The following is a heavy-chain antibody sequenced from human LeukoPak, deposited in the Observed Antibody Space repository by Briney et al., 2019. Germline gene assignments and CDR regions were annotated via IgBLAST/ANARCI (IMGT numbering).Heavy chain of an antibody. V-gene: IGHV1-69*06. D-gene: IGHD3-9*01. CDR1: GGTFSSYA. Sequence: SVKVSCKASGGTFSSYAISWVRQAPGQGLEWMGGIIPIFGTANYAQKFQGRVTITADKSTSTAYMELSSLRSEDTAVYYCAREGYYGILAGYYVYWGQGTLVTVSS. J-gene: IGHJ4*02. CDR3: AREGYYGILAGYYVY. CDR2: IIPIFGTA.